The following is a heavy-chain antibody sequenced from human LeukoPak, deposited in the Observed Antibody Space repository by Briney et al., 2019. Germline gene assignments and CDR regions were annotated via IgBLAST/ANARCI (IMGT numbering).Heavy chain of an antibody. Sequence: GGSLRLSCAASGFTFSTYWMSWVRQAPGKGLEWVANIKQDVGDKYYVDSVKGRFTMSRDNAKNSLYLQMNSLRVEDTAVYYCVRDYLWGNYRSFDFWGQGTLVTVSS. V-gene: IGHV3-7*01. CDR1: GFTFSTYW. CDR3: VRDYLWGNYRSFDF. D-gene: IGHD3-16*02. J-gene: IGHJ4*02. CDR2: IKQDVGDK.